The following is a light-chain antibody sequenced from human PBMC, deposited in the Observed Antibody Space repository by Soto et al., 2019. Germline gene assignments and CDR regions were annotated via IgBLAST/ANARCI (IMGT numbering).Light chain of an antibody. Sequence: EIVLTQSPGTLSLSPGERATLSCRASQSVSSSYLAWYQQKPGQAPRLLIYGASSRATGIQDSFSGSGSGTGFTLTISRLEPEDFAVYYCQQYGSSLLTFGGGTKVEIK. V-gene: IGKV3-20*01. CDR3: QQYGSSLLT. J-gene: IGKJ4*01. CDR2: GAS. CDR1: QSVSSSY.